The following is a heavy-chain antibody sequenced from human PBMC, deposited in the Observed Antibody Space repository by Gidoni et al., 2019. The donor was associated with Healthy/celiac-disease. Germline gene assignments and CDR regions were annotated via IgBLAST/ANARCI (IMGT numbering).Heavy chain of an antibody. V-gene: IGHV3-15*01. CDR3: TTDPLRRVINAFDI. D-gene: IGHD3-10*01. CDR1: GFLFRKGW. Sequence: EAQLVESGGGCVKPGGSLRLACAASGFLFRKGWMRWLRQATGKGLGWVGRSKSKTDGRTTDYAAPVKGRFTISRNDSKNTLYLQMNSLKTEDTAVYYGTTDPLRRVINAFDIWGQGTMVTVSS. CDR2: SKSKTDGRTT. J-gene: IGHJ3*02.